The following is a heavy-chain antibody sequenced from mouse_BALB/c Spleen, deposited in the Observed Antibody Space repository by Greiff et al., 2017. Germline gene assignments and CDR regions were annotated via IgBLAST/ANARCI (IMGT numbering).Heavy chain of an antibody. CDR2: IDPENGDT. J-gene: IGHJ4*01. Sequence: EVQLQQSGAELVRPGASVKLSCKASGFNIKDYYMHWVKQRPEQGLEWIGWIDPENGDTEYAPKFQGKATMTADTSSNTAYLQLSSLTSEDTAVYYCNAGVLEAMLWSMDYWGEGTSVTVSS. CDR3: NAGVLEAMLWSMDY. V-gene: IGHV14-4*02. CDR1: GFNIKDYY. D-gene: IGHD1-1*02.